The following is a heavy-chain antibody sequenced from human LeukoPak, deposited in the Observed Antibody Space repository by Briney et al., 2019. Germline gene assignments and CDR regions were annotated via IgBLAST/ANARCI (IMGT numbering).Heavy chain of an antibody. D-gene: IGHD6-6*01. J-gene: IGHJ4*02. V-gene: IGHV1-69*13. CDR2: IIPIFGTA. Sequence: GASVKVSCKASGGTFSSYAISWVRQAPGQGLEWMGGIIPIFGTANYAQKFQGRVTITADESTSTAYMELSSLRSEDTAVYYCARENFGAARPSRDYWGQGTLVTVSS. CDR3: ARENFGAARPSRDY. CDR1: GGTFSSYA.